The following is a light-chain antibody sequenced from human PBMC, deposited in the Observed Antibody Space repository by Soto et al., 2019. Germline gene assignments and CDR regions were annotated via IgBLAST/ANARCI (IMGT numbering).Light chain of an antibody. Sequence: QSVLTQPPSVSAAPGQTVTISCSGTNSNIGKNFVSWYRQSPGTAPNLLLYDNDKRPSGIPDRFTGSRIDTSATLVISGLHIGDEADYYCGTWDTSLFVWVFGGGTKVTVL. CDR1: NSNIGKNF. CDR3: GTWDTSLFVWV. V-gene: IGLV1-51*01. CDR2: DND. J-gene: IGLJ3*02.